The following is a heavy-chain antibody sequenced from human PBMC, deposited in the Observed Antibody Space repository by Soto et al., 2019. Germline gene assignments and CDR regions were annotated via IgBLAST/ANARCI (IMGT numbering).Heavy chain of an antibody. V-gene: IGHV3-23*01. CDR2: ISGSGGTT. D-gene: IGHD2-8*01. J-gene: IGHJ3*01. CDR1: GFTFSSYA. CDR3: AKAGGVRVLDAFDV. Sequence: GGSLRLSCAASGFTFSSYAMSWVRQAPGKGLEWVSAISGSGGTTFFADSVKGRFTISRDNSKNTLYLQMNSLRAEDTALYYCAKAGGVRVLDAFDVWGQGTMVTVSS.